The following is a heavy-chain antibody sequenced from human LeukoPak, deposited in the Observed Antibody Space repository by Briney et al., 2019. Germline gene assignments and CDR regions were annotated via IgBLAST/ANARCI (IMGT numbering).Heavy chain of an antibody. CDR1: GGSFSNYY. D-gene: IGHD1-26*01. J-gene: IGHJ4*02. V-gene: IGHV4-34*01. Sequence: PSETLSLTCAVFGGSFSNYYLHWIRQPPGKGLEWIGEIDHSGNTKYNPSLKSRLTISVDTSKNQFSLNLSSVTATAVYYCVIFIMGTITTDYWGQGTLVTVSS. CDR2: IDHSGNT. CDR3: VIFIMGTITTDY.